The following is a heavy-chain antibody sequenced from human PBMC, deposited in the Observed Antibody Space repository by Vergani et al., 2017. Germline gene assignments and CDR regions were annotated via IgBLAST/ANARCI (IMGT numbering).Heavy chain of an antibody. V-gene: IGHV3-23*01. CDR2: IGGSGDST. D-gene: IGHD5-18*01. J-gene: IGHJ4*01. CDR3: AKDPATSMGF. CDR1: GFTFSTHA. Sequence: DVQLLQSGGDLVQPGGSLKLSCVASGFTFSTHAMSWVRQAPGKGLEWVSTIGGSGDSTFYADSVKGRFAISRDNSKNTVYLQMNSLRAEDTAVYYCAKDPATSMGFGGQGILVTVSS.